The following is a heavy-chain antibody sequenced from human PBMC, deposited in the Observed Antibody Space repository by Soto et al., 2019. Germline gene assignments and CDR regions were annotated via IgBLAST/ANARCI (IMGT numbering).Heavy chain of an antibody. CDR2: ISAYNGNT. CDR3: AGARPAAGTDYYGMDV. J-gene: IGHJ6*02. Sequence: GASVKVFCKASGYTFTSYGVSWVRQAPGQGLEWMGWISAYNGNTNYAQKLQGRVTMTTDTSTSTAYMELRSLRSDDTAVYYCAGARPAAGTDYYGMDVWGQGTTVTVSS. D-gene: IGHD6-13*01. V-gene: IGHV1-18*01. CDR1: GYTFTSYG.